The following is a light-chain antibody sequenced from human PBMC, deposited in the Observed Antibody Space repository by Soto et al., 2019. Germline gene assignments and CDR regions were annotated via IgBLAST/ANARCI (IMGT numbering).Light chain of an antibody. CDR1: SSNIGSNT. V-gene: IGLV1-44*01. Sequence: QAVVTQPPSASGTPGQRVTISCSGSSSNIGSNTVNWYQQLTGTAPKLLIYSNNQRPSGVPDRFSGSKSGTSASLAISGLQSEDEADYYCAAWDDSLNGPNWVFGGGTKLTVL. CDR3: AAWDDSLNGPNWV. J-gene: IGLJ3*02. CDR2: SNN.